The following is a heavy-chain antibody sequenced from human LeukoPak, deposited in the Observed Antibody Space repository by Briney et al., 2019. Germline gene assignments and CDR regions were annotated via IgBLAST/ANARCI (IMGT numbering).Heavy chain of an antibody. CDR1: GFTFSSYW. CDR2: IQQDGSEK. V-gene: IGHV3-7*03. J-gene: IGHJ4*02. D-gene: IGHD6-19*01. Sequence: GGSLRLSCAASGFTFSSYWMTWVRQAPGKGLEWVANIQQDGSEKYYVDSVKGRFTISRDNAKSSLYLQMNSLRAEDTAVYYCAKDIRSSGWSKYSDYWGQGTLVTVSS. CDR3: AKDIRSSGWSKYSDY.